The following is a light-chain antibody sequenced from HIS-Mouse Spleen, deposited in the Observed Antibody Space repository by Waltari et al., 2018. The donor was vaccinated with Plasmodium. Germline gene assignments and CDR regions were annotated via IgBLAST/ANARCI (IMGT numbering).Light chain of an antibody. Sequence: DIQMTQSPSSLSASVGDRVTITCRASQGIRNDLDWYQQKPGKAPKRLIYDASNLKTGVPSRFRGSGSGTDFTLTISSLQPEDIATYYCQQYDNLPYTFGQGTKLEIK. CDR1: QGIRND. CDR3: QQYDNLPYT. J-gene: IGKJ2*01. CDR2: DAS. V-gene: IGKV1-33*01.